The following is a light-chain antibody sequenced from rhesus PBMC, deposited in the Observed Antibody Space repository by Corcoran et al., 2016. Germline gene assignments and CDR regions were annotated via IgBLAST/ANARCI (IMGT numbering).Light chain of an antibody. CDR2: KAS. CDR3: QHNYGTPRS. Sequence: DIQMTQSPSSLSASVGDRVTITCRTSENVNNYLNWYQQKTGKAPKLLIYKASTLQSGVPSRFSGRGSGTDYTLPISSLQYEDVATYYCQHNYGTPRSFGQGTKVEIK. J-gene: IGKJ2*01. CDR1: ENVNNY. V-gene: IGKV1-74*01.